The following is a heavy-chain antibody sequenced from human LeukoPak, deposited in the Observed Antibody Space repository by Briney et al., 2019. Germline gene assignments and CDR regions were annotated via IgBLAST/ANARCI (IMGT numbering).Heavy chain of an antibody. Sequence: GGSLRLSCAASGFTFNSYSLNWVRQAPGKGLEWVANIKLDGSEKNYVDSVKGRFTISRDNTKNSLYLQMNSLRAEDTAVYYCARGYDSSGYLFYWGQGALVTVSS. D-gene: IGHD3-22*01. CDR2: IKLDGSEK. CDR3: ARGYDSSGYLFY. CDR1: GFTFNSYS. V-gene: IGHV3-7*03. J-gene: IGHJ4*02.